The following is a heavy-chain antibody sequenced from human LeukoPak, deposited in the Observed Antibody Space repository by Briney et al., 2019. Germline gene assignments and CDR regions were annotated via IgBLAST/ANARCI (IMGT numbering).Heavy chain of an antibody. V-gene: IGHV3-23*01. CDR2: ISGSGGST. D-gene: IGHD3-22*01. CDR1: GFTFSSYS. CDR3: AKVGDSSGYYYESSY. Sequence: GGSLRLSCAASGFTFSSYSMNWVRQAPGKGLEWVSAISGSGGSTYYADSVKGRFTISRDNSKNTLYLQMNSLRAEDTAVYYCAKVGDSSGYYYESSYWGQGTLVTVSS. J-gene: IGHJ4*02.